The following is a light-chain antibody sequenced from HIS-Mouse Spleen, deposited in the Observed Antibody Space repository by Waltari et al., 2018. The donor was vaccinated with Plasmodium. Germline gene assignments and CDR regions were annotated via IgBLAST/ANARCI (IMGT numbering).Light chain of an antibody. CDR1: QSVSSN. CDR2: GAS. J-gene: IGKJ3*01. Sequence: ELVMPQSTATLSVSPGERATPTCRASQSVSSNLAWYQQKPGQAPRLLIYGASTRATGIPDRFSGSGSGTEFTLTISSLQSEDFAVYYCQQYNNWSFTFGPGTKVDIK. V-gene: IGKV3-15*01. CDR3: QQYNNWSFT.